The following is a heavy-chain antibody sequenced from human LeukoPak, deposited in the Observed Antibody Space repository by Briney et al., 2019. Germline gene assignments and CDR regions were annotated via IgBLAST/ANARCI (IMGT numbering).Heavy chain of an antibody. CDR2: ISSSSSNI. Sequence: GGSLRLSCVASGYTFISYSMNWVRQAPGKGLEWVSSISSSSSNIYYADSVKGRLTISRDNAKDSLYLQMNSLRAEDTAVYYCARVPIVVVVAAPYFDYWGQGTLVTVSS. CDR3: ARVPIVVVVAAPYFDY. V-gene: IGHV3-21*01. J-gene: IGHJ4*02. D-gene: IGHD2-15*01. CDR1: GYTFISYS.